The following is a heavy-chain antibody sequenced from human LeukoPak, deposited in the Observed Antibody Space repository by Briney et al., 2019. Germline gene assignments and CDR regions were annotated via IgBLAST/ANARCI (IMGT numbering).Heavy chain of an antibody. CDR2: ISSSGSTI. J-gene: IGHJ4*02. CDR1: GFTFSDYY. D-gene: IGHD1-26*01. CDR3: TTDLEWEPY. Sequence: PGGSLRLSCAASGFTFSDYYMSWIRQAPGKGLEWVSYISSSGSTIYYADSVKGRFTISRDNAKNSLYLQMNSLKTEDTAVYYCTTDLEWEPYWGQGTLVTVSS. V-gene: IGHV3-11*01.